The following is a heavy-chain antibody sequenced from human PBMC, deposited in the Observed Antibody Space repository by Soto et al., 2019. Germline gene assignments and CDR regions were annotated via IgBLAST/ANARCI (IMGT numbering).Heavy chain of an antibody. CDR1: GYTVTDNW. J-gene: IGHJ6*02. CDR2: IYPGDSDT. D-gene: IGHD2-8*01. CDR3: ARHGGEYCTNGVCYTPPPQMGYYYGMDV. V-gene: IGHV5-51*01. Sequence: GESLKISYEASGYTVTDNWSAWVRQMTGKGLEWMGIIYPGDSDTRYSPSFQGQVTISADKSISTAYLQWSSLKASDTAMYYCARHGGEYCTNGVCYTPPPQMGYYYGMDVWGQGTTVTVSS.